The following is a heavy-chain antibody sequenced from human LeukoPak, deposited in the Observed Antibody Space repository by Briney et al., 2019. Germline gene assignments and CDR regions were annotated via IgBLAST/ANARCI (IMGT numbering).Heavy chain of an antibody. CDR3: ARDLRDSSSWVWFDP. CDR2: IIPIFGTA. CDR1: GGTFSSYA. Sequence: SVKVSCKASGGTFSSYAISWVRQAPGQGLEWMGRIIPIFGTANYAQKFQGRVTITTDESTSTAYMELSSLRSEDTAVYYCARDLRDSSSWVWFDPWGQGTLVTVSS. J-gene: IGHJ5*02. D-gene: IGHD6-13*01. V-gene: IGHV1-69*05.